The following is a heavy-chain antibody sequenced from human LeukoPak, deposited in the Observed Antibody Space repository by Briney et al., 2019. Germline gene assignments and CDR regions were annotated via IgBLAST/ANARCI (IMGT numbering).Heavy chain of an antibody. Sequence: ASVKVSCKASGYTFTGYYIHWVRQAPGQGLEWMGWINPNSGVTYYAQKFQGRVTMTRDTSISTAYMELSRVTSDDTAVYYCARAPVSGSYSDAFDIWGQGTMVTVSP. D-gene: IGHD1-26*01. CDR3: ARAPVSGSYSDAFDI. CDR1: GYTFTGYY. J-gene: IGHJ3*02. V-gene: IGHV1-2*02. CDR2: INPNSGVT.